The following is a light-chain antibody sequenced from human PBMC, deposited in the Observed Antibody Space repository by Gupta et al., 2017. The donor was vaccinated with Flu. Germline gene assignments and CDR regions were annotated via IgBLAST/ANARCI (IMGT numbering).Light chain of an antibody. CDR2: WAS. CDR1: QNMFDATRNRTF. V-gene: IGKV4-1*01. J-gene: IGKJ2*01. CDR3: QQYYSTASYT. Sequence: IVVTQSPDSLSLSLGERAIINVKSSQNMFDATRNRTFLAWYQQKAGQSPTLLIYWASRRNSGVPDRFSGAGSGTDFTLTIATVQAEDVAVYDCQQYYSTASYTFGRGTKLEIK.